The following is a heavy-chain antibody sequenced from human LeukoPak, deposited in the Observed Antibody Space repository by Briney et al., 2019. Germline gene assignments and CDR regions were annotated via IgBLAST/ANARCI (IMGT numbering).Heavy chain of an antibody. V-gene: IGHV3-74*01. CDR1: GFTFSLYW. CDR2: IESDGSST. CDR3: ARDPSAVAGFFDY. J-gene: IGHJ4*02. Sequence: PGGSLRLSCAASGFTFSLYWMHWVRHVPGKGLVWVSRIESDGSSTNYADSVKGRFTISRDNAKNTLYLQMNSLRAEDTAVYYCARDPSAVAGFFDYWGQGTLVTVSS. D-gene: IGHD6-19*01.